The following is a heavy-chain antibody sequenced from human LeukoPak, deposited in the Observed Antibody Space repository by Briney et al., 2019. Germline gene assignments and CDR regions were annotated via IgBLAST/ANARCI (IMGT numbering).Heavy chain of an antibody. J-gene: IGHJ4*02. CDR3: SRGLDSRKLGY. D-gene: IGHD3-22*01. Sequence: TSETLSLTCTVSGASFNSDDQYWNWIRQSPEKGLERIGSIHPSGVLYNNPSLESRVTMSRDTSKNQFSLNLNSVTAADTGVYFYSRGLDSRKLGYWGQGILVTVSS. CDR2: IHPSGVL. V-gene: IGHV4-31*03. CDR1: GASFNSDDQY.